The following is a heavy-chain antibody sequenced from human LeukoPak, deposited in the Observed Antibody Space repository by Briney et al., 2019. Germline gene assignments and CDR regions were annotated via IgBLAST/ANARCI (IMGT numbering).Heavy chain of an antibody. Sequence: TASETLSLTCSVSGDSISRSDSYWDWIRQPPGKGLEWIGTIYYSGRTYHSPSLNSRVTMSVDTSSNQSSLNLRSVTAADTAVYYCARRRYYDGSGYLEWGQGTLLSVSS. CDR2: IYYSGRT. CDR3: ARRRYYDGSGYLE. V-gene: IGHV4-39*01. D-gene: IGHD3-22*01. CDR1: GDSISRSDSY. J-gene: IGHJ1*01.